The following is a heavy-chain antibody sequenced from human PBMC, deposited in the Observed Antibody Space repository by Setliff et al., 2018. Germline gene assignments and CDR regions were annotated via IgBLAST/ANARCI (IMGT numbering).Heavy chain of an antibody. CDR1: GGSISSSGYS. D-gene: IGHD5-18*01. J-gene: IGHJ4*02. CDR3: AREGGGVAMVSH. V-gene: IGHV4-30-2*01. Sequence: PSETLSLTCAVSGGSISSSGYSWSWIRQPPGKGLEWIGTIYHSGNTYYNPSLNSRLTISVDTSKNQFSRRLTSVTAADTAVYYCAREGGGVAMVSHRGQGTLVTVSS. CDR2: IYHSGNT.